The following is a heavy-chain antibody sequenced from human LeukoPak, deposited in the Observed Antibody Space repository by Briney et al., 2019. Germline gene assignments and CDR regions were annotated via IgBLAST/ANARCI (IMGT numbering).Heavy chain of an antibody. V-gene: IGHV1-2*06. J-gene: IGHJ5*02. CDR3: ARIEWELLNAGS. D-gene: IGHD1-26*01. Sequence: ASVKVSCSASGYTFTGYYMHWVRQAPGQGLEWMGRINPNSGGTNYAPKFQGRVTMTRDTSISTAYMELSRLRSDDTAVYYCARIEWELLNAGSWGQGTLVTVSS. CDR1: GYTFTGYY. CDR2: INPNSGGT.